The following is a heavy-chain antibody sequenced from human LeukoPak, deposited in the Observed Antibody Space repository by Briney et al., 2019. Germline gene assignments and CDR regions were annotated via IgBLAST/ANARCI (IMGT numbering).Heavy chain of an antibody. CDR3: ARVLKPGDSSWYRGTFDY. J-gene: IGHJ4*02. Sequence: GGSLRLSCAASGFTVSSNYMSWVRQAPGKGLEWVSVIYSGGSTYYADSVKGRFTISRDNSKNTLYLQMNSLRAEDTAVYYCARVLKPGDSSWYRGTFDYWGQGTLVTVSS. CDR2: IYSGGST. D-gene: IGHD6-13*01. V-gene: IGHV3-66*01. CDR1: GFTVSSNY.